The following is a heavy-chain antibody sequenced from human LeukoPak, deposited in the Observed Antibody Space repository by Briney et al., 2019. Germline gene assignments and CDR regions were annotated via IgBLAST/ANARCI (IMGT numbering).Heavy chain of an antibody. V-gene: IGHV4-34*01. J-gene: IGHJ6*03. CDR1: GGSFSGYY. Sequence: SEALSLTCAVYGGSFSGYYWSWIRQPPGKGLEWIGEINHSGSTNYNPSLKSRVTISVDTSKNQFSLKLSSVTAADTAVYYCARGGPPGYYYDYYMDVWGKGTTVTISS. CDR3: ARGGPPGYYYDYYMDV. CDR2: INHSGST.